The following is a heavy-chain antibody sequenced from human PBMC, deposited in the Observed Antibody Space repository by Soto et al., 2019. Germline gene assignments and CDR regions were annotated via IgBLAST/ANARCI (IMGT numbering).Heavy chain of an antibody. D-gene: IGHD3-22*01. CDR2: ISGSGGST. CDR1: GFTFSSYA. Sequence: LRLFCAASGFTFSSYAMSWVRQAPGKGLEWVSAISGSGGSTYYADSVKGRFTISRDNSKNTLYLQMNSLRAEDTAVYYCAKGPYYYDSRGDAFDIWGQGTMVTVSS. J-gene: IGHJ3*02. CDR3: AKGPYYYDSRGDAFDI. V-gene: IGHV3-23*01.